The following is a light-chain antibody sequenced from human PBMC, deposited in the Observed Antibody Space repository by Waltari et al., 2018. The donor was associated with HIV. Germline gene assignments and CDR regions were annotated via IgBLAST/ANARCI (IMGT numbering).Light chain of an antibody. Sequence: DIQMTQSPSTLSASVGDRVTITCRASQNIYKWWAWFQQKPGKAPKLLIYRASGLETGVPSRFSGSGSGTQFTLTITSLLPDDSATYFCQQYNGYPWTFGQGTKVEIK. CDR2: RAS. V-gene: IGKV1-5*03. CDR3: QQYNGYPWT. CDR1: QNIYKW. J-gene: IGKJ1*01.